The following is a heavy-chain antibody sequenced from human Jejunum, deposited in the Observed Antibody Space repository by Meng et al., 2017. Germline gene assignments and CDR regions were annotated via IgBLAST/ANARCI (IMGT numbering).Heavy chain of an antibody. J-gene: IGHJ1*01. D-gene: IGHD3-22*01. CDR1: GFNLSTYW. V-gene: IGHV3-74*01. Sequence: GESLKISCAASGFNLSTYWMHCVRQTPEKGLVWVSRINSDGSDISYADSVKGRFSISRDNAKNTLYLQMNSLRAEDTAVYYCARVGYYDSSNYYAYFQHWGQGTLVTVSS. CDR3: ARVGYYDSSNYYAYFQH. CDR2: INSDGSDI.